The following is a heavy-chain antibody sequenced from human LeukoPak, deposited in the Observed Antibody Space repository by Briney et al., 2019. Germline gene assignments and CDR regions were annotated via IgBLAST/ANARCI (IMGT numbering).Heavy chain of an antibody. V-gene: IGHV3-23*01. CDR3: AKGSRAIAARRGNYFDY. CDR2: ISGSGGST. D-gene: IGHD6-6*01. Sequence: AGGSLRLSCAASGFTFSSYAMSWVRQAPGKGLEWVSAISGSGGSTYYADSVKGRFTISRDNSKNTLYLQMNSLRAEDTAVYYCAKGSRAIAARRGNYFDYWGQGTLVTVSS. J-gene: IGHJ4*02. CDR1: GFTFSSYA.